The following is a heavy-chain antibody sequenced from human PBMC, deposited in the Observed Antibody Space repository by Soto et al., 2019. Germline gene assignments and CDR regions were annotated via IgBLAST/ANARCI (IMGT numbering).Heavy chain of an antibody. CDR1: GGTFSSYA. J-gene: IGHJ6*02. CDR3: ARSQGSSTSLEIYYYYYYGMGV. V-gene: IGHV1-69*01. CDR2: IIPISDTT. Sequence: QVQLVQSGAEVKKPGSSVKVSCKASGGTFSSYAISWVRQAPGQGLEWMGGIIPISDTTNYAQKFQGRVTLTADESTSTAYMELSSLRSEDTAVYYCARSQGSSTSLEIYYYYYYGMGVWGQGTTFTVSS. D-gene: IGHD2-2*01.